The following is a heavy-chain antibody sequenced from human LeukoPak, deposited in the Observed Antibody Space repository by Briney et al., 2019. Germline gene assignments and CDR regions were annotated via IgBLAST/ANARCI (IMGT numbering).Heavy chain of an antibody. V-gene: IGHV3-11*06. D-gene: IGHD4-17*01. CDR3: ARVTLYGESALDY. CDR1: GFTFSDHY. J-gene: IGHJ4*02. Sequence: KPGGSLRLPCAASGFTFSDHYMSWIRQAPGKGLEWVSYISGSSHYTNTADSVKGRFTISRDNAKNALYLQMNSLRTEDTAIYYCARVTLYGESALDYWGQGTLVTVSS. CDR2: ISGSSHYT.